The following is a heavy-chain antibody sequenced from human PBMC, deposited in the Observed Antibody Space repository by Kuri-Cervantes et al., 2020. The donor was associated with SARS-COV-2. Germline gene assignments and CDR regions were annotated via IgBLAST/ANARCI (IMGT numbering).Heavy chain of an antibody. CDR2: SRSKAYGGTS. J-gene: IGHJ6*03. V-gene: IGHV3-49*03. CDR3: TTGPSVAVRPDSYFYMDV. Sequence: GGSLRLSCTASGFTFGVYAMNWFRQTPGKGLEWVGFSRSKAYGGTSEYAASVKDRFTISRDDTGTIAYLQMNSLKTEDTAVYYCTTGPSVAVRPDSYFYMDVWGKGTTVTVSS. CDR1: GFTFGVYA. D-gene: IGHD3-10*01.